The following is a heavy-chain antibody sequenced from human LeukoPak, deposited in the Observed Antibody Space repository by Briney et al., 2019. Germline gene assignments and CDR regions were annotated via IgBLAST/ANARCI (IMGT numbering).Heavy chain of an antibody. CDR3: ARDGSSYYYDSSGYYYWFDP. CDR2: INPNSGGT. V-gene: IGHV1-2*02. Sequence: ASVKVSCKASGYTFTGYYMHWVRQAPGQGLEWMGWINPNSGGTNYAQKFQGRVTMTRDTSTSTVYMELSSLRSEDTAVYYCARDGSSYYYDSSGYYYWFDPWGQGTLVTVSS. J-gene: IGHJ5*02. CDR1: GYTFTGYY. D-gene: IGHD3-22*01.